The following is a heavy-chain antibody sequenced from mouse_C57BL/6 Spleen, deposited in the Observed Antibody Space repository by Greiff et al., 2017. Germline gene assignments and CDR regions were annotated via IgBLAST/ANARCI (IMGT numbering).Heavy chain of an antibody. J-gene: IGHJ1*03. D-gene: IGHD1-1*01. V-gene: IGHV10-1*01. CDR3: VRQFITTGYFDV. CDR2: IRSKSNNYAT. CDR1: GFSFNTYA. Sequence: EVQLVESGGGLVQPKGSLKLSCAASGFSFNTYAMNWVRQAPGKGLEWGARIRSKSNNYATYYADSVKDRFTISRDDSESMLYLQMNNLKTEDTAMYYCVRQFITTGYFDVWGTGTTVTVSS.